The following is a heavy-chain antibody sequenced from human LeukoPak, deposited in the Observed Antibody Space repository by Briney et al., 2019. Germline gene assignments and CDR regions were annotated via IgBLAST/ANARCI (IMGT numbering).Heavy chain of an antibody. D-gene: IGHD3-10*01. J-gene: IGHJ4*02. V-gene: IGHV3-48*03. CDR3: ARDSYYGSGTH. CDR2: ISSSGSTI. CDR1: GFTFSSYE. Sequence: GGSLRLSCAASGFTFSSYEMNWVRQAPGKGLEWVSYISSSGSTIYYADSVKGRFTISRDNAKNSLYLQMNSLRAEDTAVYYCARDSYYGSGTHWGQGTLVTVSS.